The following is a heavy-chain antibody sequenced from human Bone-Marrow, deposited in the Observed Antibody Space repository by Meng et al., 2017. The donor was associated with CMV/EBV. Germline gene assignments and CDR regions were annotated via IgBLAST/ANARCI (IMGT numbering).Heavy chain of an antibody. CDR3: AKAMAWELRGSFDY. D-gene: IGHD1-26*01. V-gene: IGHV3-13*01. CDR1: GFTCSSND. CDR2: IGTAGDT. J-gene: IGHJ4*02. Sequence: GESLKIPCAASGFTCSSNDMHWVRPATGKGLEWVSGIGTAGDTYYPGSVKGRFTISRENAKNSLYLQMNSLGAWDTSLYYCAKAMAWELRGSFDYWGQGTLVTVSS.